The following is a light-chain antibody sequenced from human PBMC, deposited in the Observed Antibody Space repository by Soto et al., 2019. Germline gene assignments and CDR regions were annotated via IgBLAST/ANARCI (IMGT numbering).Light chain of an antibody. V-gene: IGKV1-9*01. CDR1: QGISSY. Sequence: DIQFTQSPSFLSASVGYRITITCRASQGISSYLAWYQQKPGKAPKLLIYAASTLQSGVPSRFSGSGSGTDFTLTISSLQPEDVATYYCQKYLSALWTFGKGTTGDI. CDR2: AAS. J-gene: IGKJ1*01. CDR3: QKYLSALWT.